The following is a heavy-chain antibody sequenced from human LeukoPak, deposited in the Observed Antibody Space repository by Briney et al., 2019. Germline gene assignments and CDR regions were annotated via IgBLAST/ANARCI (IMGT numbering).Heavy chain of an antibody. D-gene: IGHD3-3*01. CDR3: ARSKTIFGVVMPGDPFSGSRD. J-gene: IGHJ4*02. V-gene: IGHV3-33*01. CDR1: GFTFSSYG. CDR2: IWYDGSNK. Sequence: PGGSLRLSCAASGFTFSSYGMHWVRQAPGKGLEWVAVIWYDGSNKYYADSVKGRFTISRDNSKNTLYLQMSSLRVEDTAVYYCARSKTIFGVVMPGDPFSGSRDWGQGTLVTVSS.